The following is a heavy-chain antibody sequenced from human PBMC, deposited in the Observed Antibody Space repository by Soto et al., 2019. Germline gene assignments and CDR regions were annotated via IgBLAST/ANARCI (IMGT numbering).Heavy chain of an antibody. CDR2: IYYSGST. V-gene: IGHV4-39*01. Sequence: QLQLQESGPGLVKPSETLSLTCTVSGGSISSSSYYWGWIRQPPGKGLEWIGSIYYSGSTYYNPSLKSRVTISVDTSKNQFSLKLSSVTAADTAVYYCARSSKKWELLRGLGRGAFDIWGQGTMVTVSS. J-gene: IGHJ3*02. D-gene: IGHD1-26*01. CDR3: ARSSKKWELLRGLGRGAFDI. CDR1: GGSISSSSYY.